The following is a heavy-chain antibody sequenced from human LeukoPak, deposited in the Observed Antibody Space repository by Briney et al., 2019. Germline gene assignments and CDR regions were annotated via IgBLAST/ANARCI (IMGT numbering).Heavy chain of an antibody. CDR3: ARPQSGGRFQFDY. J-gene: IGHJ4*02. Sequence: PSETLSLTCTVSGGSISNYYWSWIRRPPGKGLEWIGYIYYSGSTDYNPSLKSRVTISVDTSKNQFSLKLNSVTAADTAVYYCARPQSGGRFQFDYWGQGTLVTVSS. CDR1: GGSISNYY. V-gene: IGHV4-59*08. D-gene: IGHD1-26*01. CDR2: IYYSGST.